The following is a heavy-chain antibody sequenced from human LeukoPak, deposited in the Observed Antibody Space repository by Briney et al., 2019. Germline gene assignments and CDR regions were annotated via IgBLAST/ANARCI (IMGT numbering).Heavy chain of an antibody. J-gene: IGHJ4*02. V-gene: IGHV4-59*01. CDR1: GGSIRTYY. CDR3: ARGESYFDH. CDR2: IYSSGST. Sequence: TSETLSLTCTVSGGSIRTYYWSWIRQPPGKGLEWIGYIYSSGSTTYNPSLKSRVTISVDTSKNQFSLKLTSMTATDTAVYYCARGESYFDHWGQGTLVTVSS.